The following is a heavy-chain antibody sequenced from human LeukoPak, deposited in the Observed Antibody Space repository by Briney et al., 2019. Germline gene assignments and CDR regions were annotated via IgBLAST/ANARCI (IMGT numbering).Heavy chain of an antibody. J-gene: IGHJ6*02. V-gene: IGHV3-30*18. D-gene: IGHD3-10*01. CDR1: GFTFSSYG. CDR2: ISYDGSNK. Sequence: QPGGSLRLSCAASGFTFSSYGMPWVRQAPGKGLEWVAVISYDGSNKYYADSVKGRFTISRDNSKNTLYLQMNSLRAEDTAVYYCAKDYSRSRVRGVMDVWGQGTTVTVSS. CDR3: AKDYSRSRVRGVMDV.